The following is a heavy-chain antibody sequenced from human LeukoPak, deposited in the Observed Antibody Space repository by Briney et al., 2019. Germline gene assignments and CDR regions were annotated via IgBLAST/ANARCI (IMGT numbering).Heavy chain of an antibody. CDR2: ISYDGSNK. D-gene: IGHD6-13*01. V-gene: IGHV3-30-3*01. CDR3: ARAAAGTEFLDY. J-gene: IGHJ4*02. CDR1: GFTFSSYA. Sequence: PGGSLRLSCAASGFTFSSYAMHWVRQAPGKGLEWVAVISYDGSNKYYADSVKGRFTISRDNSKNTLYLQMNSLRAEDTAVYYCARAAAGTEFLDYWGQGTLVTVSS.